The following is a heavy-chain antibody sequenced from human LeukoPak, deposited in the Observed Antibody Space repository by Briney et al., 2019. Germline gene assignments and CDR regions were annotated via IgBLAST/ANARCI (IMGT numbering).Heavy chain of an antibody. Sequence: SEILSLTCTVSGGSISSGSYYWSWIRQPAGKGLEWIGRIYTSGSTNYNPSLKSRVTISVDTSKNQFSLKLSSVTAADTAVYYCARGKSGYSYGDRFDYWGQGTLVTVSS. CDR1: GGSISSGSYY. CDR2: IYTSGST. V-gene: IGHV4-61*02. D-gene: IGHD5-18*01. CDR3: ARGKSGYSYGDRFDY. J-gene: IGHJ4*02.